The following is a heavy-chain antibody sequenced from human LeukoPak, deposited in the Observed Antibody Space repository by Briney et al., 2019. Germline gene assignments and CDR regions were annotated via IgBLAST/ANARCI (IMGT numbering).Heavy chain of an antibody. J-gene: IGHJ4*02. V-gene: IGHV3-21*01. CDR2: ISSSSSYI. Sequence: PGGSLRLSCAASGVTFSSYSMNWVRQAPGKGLEWVSSISSSSSYIYYADSVKGRFTISRDNAKNSLYLQMNSLRAEDTAVYYCARSADALVGASNWGQGTLVTVSS. CDR1: GVTFSSYS. D-gene: IGHD1-26*01. CDR3: ARSADALVGASN.